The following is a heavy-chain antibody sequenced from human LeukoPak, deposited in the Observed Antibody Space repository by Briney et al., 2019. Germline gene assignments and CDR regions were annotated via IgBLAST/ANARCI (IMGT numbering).Heavy chain of an antibody. J-gene: IGHJ3*02. CDR1: GFTFSSYA. V-gene: IGHV3-48*01. Sequence: GGSLRLSCAASGFTFSSYAMSWVRQAPGKGLEWVSHITASGTAMFYADSVKGRFTISRDNAKNSLYLQMNSLRAEDTAVYYCATVRGDSSGYYYNDDAFDIWGQGTMVTVSS. CDR2: ITASGTAM. D-gene: IGHD3-22*01. CDR3: ATVRGDSSGYYYNDDAFDI.